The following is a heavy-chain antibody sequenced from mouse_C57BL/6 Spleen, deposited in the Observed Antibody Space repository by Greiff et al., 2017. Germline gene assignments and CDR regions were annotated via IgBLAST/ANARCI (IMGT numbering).Heavy chain of an antibody. J-gene: IGHJ4*01. Sequence: QVQLKESGPGLVAPSQSLSITCTVSGFSLTSYGVHWVRQPPGKGLEWLVVIWSDGSTTNNSALKSRLSISKDNSKSQVFLKMNSLQTDDTAMYYCARPRDYNLYAMDYWGQGTSVTVSS. CDR1: GFSLTSYG. V-gene: IGHV2-6*03. D-gene: IGHD2-4*01. CDR2: IWSDGST. CDR3: ARPRDYNLYAMDY.